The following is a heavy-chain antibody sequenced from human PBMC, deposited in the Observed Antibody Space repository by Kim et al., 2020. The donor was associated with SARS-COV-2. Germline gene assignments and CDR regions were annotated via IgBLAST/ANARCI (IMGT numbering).Heavy chain of an antibody. D-gene: IGHD3-10*01. CDR1: GFTVSTNY. J-gene: IGHJ6*02. CDR2: IYSGGST. Sequence: GGSLRLSCAASGFTVSTNYMSWVRQAPGKGLEWVSVIYSGGSTYYADSVKGRFTISRANSKNTLYLQMNSLRAEDTAVYYCAKEVRGVTPPYYYGMDVWGQGTTVTVSS. V-gene: IGHV3-53*01. CDR3: AKEVRGVTPPYYYGMDV.